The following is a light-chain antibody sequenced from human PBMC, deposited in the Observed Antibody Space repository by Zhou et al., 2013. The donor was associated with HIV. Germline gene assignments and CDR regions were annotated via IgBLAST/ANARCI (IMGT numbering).Light chain of an antibody. Sequence: EVIMTQSPAALSVSPGEGVTLSCRASQNININLVWYQQKPGQTPRLLIYQTSIRTTGTPARFSGSGSGTDFALTISSLQPDDFAIYYCQQYNDWPPITFGGGTKVEV. CDR3: QQYNDWPPIT. V-gene: IGKV3D-15*01. J-gene: IGKJ4*01. CDR2: QTS. CDR1: QNININ.